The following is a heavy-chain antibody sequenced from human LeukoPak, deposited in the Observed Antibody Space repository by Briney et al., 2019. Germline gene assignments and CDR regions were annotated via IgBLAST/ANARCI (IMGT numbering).Heavy chain of an antibody. V-gene: IGHV3-23*01. J-gene: IGHJ4*02. D-gene: IGHD2-2*01. CDR2: ISGSGGST. CDR3: AKDTLPGQETQLLCELDY. Sequence: GGSLRLSCAASGFTFSSYAMSWVRQAPGKGLEWVSAISGSGGSTYYADSVKGRFTISRDNSKNMLYLQMNSLRAEDTAVYYCAKDTLPGQETQLLCELDYWGQGTLVTVSS. CDR1: GFTFSSYA.